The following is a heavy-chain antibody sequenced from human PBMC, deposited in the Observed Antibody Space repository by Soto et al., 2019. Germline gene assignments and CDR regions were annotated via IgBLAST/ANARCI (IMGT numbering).Heavy chain of an antibody. D-gene: IGHD3-9*01. CDR2: IWYDGSNK. J-gene: IGHJ5*02. CDR3: ARDNDILTGYQGWFDP. V-gene: IGHV3-33*01. CDR1: GFTFSSYG. Sequence: GGSLRLSCAASGFTFSSYGMHWVRQAPGKGLEWVAVIWYDGSNKYYADSVKGRFTISRDNSKNTLYLQMNSLRAEETAVYYCARDNDILTGYQGWFDPWGQGTLVTVSS.